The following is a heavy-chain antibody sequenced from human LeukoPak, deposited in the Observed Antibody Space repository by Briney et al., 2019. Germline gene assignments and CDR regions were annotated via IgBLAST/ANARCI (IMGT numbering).Heavy chain of an antibody. CDR2: ISWNSGSI. D-gene: IGHD1-20*01. J-gene: IGHJ4*02. CDR1: GFTFDDYA. CDR3: ARWASGLTGTTGGGYFDY. V-gene: IGHV3-9*01. Sequence: GRSLRLSCAASGFTFDDYAMHWVRQAPGKGLEWVSGISWNSGSIGYADSVKGRFTISRDNAKNSLYLQMNSLRAEDTALYYCARWASGLTGTTGGGYFDYWGQGTLVTVSS.